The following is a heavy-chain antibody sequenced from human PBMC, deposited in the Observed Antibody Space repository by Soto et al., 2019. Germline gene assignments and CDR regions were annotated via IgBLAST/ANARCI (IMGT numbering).Heavy chain of an antibody. CDR2: INHSGST. D-gene: IGHD6-6*01. V-gene: IGHV4-34*01. J-gene: IGHJ4*02. Sequence: QVQLQQWGAGLLKPSETLSLTCAVYGGSFSGYYWSWIRQPPGKGLEWIGEINHSGSTNYNPSLKSRVTISVDTSKNQFSLKLSSVTAADTAVYYCAIVQGRKAARPLDYWGQGTLVTVSS. CDR1: GGSFSGYY. CDR3: AIVQGRKAARPLDY.